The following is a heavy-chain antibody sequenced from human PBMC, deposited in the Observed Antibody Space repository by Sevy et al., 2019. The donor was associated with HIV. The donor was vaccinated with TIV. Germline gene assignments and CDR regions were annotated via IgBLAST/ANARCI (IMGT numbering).Heavy chain of an antibody. D-gene: IGHD3-10*01. J-gene: IGHJ5*02. CDR1: GYTFDSYG. CDR2: IGAYNGNI. CDR3: ARISTVRGKFNWFDP. V-gene: IGHV1-18*01. Sequence: ASVKVSCKASGYTFDSYGISWVRQAPGQGLDWMGWIGAYNGNIKYTQNIQDRVTMTTDASTSTAYMELRSLRSDDTAVYFCARISTVRGKFNWFDPWGQGTLVTVSS.